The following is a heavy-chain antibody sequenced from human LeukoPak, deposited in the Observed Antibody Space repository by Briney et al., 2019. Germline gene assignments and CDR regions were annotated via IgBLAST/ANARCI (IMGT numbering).Heavy chain of an antibody. J-gene: IGHJ4*02. D-gene: IGHD3-10*01. CDR3: AKVPYYYGSGSLKTGYFDY. Sequence: SETLSLTCTVSGVSISSSNSYWGWIRQPPGKGLEWIGSIYYSGNTYYNASLKSQVSISIDTSKNQFSLRLTSVTAADTAVYYCAKVPYYYGSGSLKTGYFDYWGQGTLVTVSS. CDR1: GVSISSSNSY. V-gene: IGHV4-39*01. CDR2: IYYSGNT.